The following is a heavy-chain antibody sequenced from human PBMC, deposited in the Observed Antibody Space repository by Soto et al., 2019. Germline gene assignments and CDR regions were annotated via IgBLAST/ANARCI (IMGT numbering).Heavy chain of an antibody. V-gene: IGHV3-7*04. CDR3: ARLYSSSSLDY. D-gene: IGHD6-19*01. Sequence: EVQLVESGGGLVQPGGSLRLSCAASGFAFSMYWMSWVRQAPGKGLEWVANIKQDGSEKSYVDSVKGRFTISSDNAKNSLYLQINSLRVEDTAVYYCARLYSSSSLDYWGQGTLVTVSS. CDR2: IKQDGSEK. CDR1: GFAFSMYW. J-gene: IGHJ4*02.